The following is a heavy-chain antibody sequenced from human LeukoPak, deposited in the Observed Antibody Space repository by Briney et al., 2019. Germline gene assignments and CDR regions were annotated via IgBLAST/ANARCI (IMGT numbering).Heavy chain of an antibody. D-gene: IGHD1-26*01. Sequence: GGSLRLSCVASGSTFSSYDMTWVRQAPGRRLEWVSSIRPSGDNTYYGDSVKGRFTISRDNSKNTVYLQMNNMRVDDTAVYYCARVGGWHWFDPWGQGTLVTVSS. V-gene: IGHV3-23*01. CDR3: ARVGGWHWFDP. CDR2: IRPSGDNT. CDR1: GSTFSSYD. J-gene: IGHJ5*02.